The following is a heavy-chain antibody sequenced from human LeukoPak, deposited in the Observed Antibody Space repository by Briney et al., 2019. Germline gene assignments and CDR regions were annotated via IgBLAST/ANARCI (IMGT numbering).Heavy chain of an antibody. CDR3: AKRPSDYGDYVSYFDY. D-gene: IGHD4-17*01. Sequence: GGSLRLSCAASGFSFISYGMHWVGQAPGKGLEGVGVISDDGRRKDYADSVKGRFTISRDNSKDTLYLQMNSLRAEDTAVYYCAKRPSDYGDYVSYFDYWGQGTLVTVSS. CDR1: GFSFISYG. CDR2: ISDDGRRK. V-gene: IGHV3-30*18. J-gene: IGHJ4*02.